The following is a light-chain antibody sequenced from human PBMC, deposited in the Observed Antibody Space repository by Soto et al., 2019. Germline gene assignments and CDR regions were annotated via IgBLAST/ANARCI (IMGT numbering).Light chain of an antibody. CDR3: QNRSYWPPTLT. Sequence: EIVLTQSPATLSLSPGERATLSCRASQSVSSYLAWYQQKPGQAPRLLIYDASNRATGIPARFSGSGSGTDFALTISSLEPEDFAVYYCQNRSYWPPTLTFGQGTKVEIK. V-gene: IGKV3-11*01. CDR2: DAS. J-gene: IGKJ1*01. CDR1: QSVSSY.